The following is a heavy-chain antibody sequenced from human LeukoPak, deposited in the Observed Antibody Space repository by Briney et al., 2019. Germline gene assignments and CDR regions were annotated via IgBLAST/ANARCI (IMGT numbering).Heavy chain of an antibody. CDR2: ISIGGST. J-gene: IGHJ4*02. V-gene: IGHV3-23*01. Sequence: PAGGSLRLSCAASGFTFSSYAMSWVRQAPGKGLEWVSDISIGGSTYYTDSVKGRFTISRDNSKNTLHLQMNSLRAEDTAVYYCAKVRDGYNTGFDYWGQGTLVTVSS. CDR1: GFTFSSYA. CDR3: AKVRDGYNTGFDY. D-gene: IGHD5-24*01.